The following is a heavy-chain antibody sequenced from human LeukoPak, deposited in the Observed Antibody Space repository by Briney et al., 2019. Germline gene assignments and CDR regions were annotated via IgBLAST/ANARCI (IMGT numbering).Heavy chain of an antibody. J-gene: IGHJ6*02. V-gene: IGHV3-33*01. Sequence: GGSLRLSCAASGFTFSSYGMHWVRQAPGKGLEWVAVTWYDGSTKYYAGSVKGRFTISRDNSKNTLSLEMNSLRAEDTAVYYCARWGNYKVMDVWGQGTTVTVSS. CDR3: ARWGNYKVMDV. CDR2: TWYDGSTK. D-gene: IGHD1-7*01. CDR1: GFTFSSYG.